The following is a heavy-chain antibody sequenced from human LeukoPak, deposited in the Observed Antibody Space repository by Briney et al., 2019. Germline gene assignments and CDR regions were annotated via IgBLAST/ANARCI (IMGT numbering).Heavy chain of an antibody. CDR3: ARDDSSRDDSGGYHY. CDR2: IHMSGST. D-gene: IGHD3-22*01. V-gene: IGHV4-4*07. J-gene: IGHJ4*02. CDR1: GDSISGYY. Sequence: SETLSLTCTVSGDSISGYYWSWIRQPAGKGLEWIGRIHMSGSTNYNPSLRSRVAISMDNSKNQFSLKLKSVTAADTAVYYCARDDSSRDDSGGYHYWGQGTLVTISS.